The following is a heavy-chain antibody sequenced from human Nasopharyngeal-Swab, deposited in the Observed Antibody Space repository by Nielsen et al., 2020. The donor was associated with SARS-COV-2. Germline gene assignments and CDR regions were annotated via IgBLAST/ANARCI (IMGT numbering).Heavy chain of an antibody. Sequence: GESLKISCVASGFTFSSYWMTWVRQAPGKGLEWVANIKEDGSEKYYVDSVKGRFTISRDNAKNSLYLQMNSLRAEDTAVYYCARDGYSYGYYYYYYMDVWGKGTTVTVSS. D-gene: IGHD5-18*01. J-gene: IGHJ6*03. CDR2: IKEDGSEK. CDR3: ARDGYSYGYYYYYYMDV. CDR1: GFTFSSYW. V-gene: IGHV3-7*01.